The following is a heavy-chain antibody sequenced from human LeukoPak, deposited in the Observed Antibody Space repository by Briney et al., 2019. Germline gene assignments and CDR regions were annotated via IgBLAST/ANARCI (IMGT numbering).Heavy chain of an antibody. CDR3: ATRSYHYDSSGYE. CDR2: IYCSGST. CDR1: GGSISSSGYY. J-gene: IGHJ4*02. D-gene: IGHD3-22*01. V-gene: IGHV4-39*01. Sequence: SETLSLTCTVSGGSISSSGYYWGWIRQPPGKGLEWIGSIYCSGSTYYNPSLRSRVTISVDTSKNQFSLKLSSVTAADTAVYYCATRSYHYDSSGYEWGQGTLVTVSS.